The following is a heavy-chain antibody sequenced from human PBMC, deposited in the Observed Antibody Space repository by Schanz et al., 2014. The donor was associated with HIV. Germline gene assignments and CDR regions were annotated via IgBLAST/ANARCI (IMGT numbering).Heavy chain of an antibody. Sequence: EVQLLESGGGLVQPGGSLRLSCAASGFAFSNYAMSWVRQAPGKGLEWVSSISVTGDNTYYADSVKGRFTISRDNSKNTLYLQMTTLRTEDTAVYYCAKPEYDSSGNSQSHFDYWGQGTLVTVSS. CDR2: ISVTGDNT. V-gene: IGHV3-23*01. CDR3: AKPEYDSSGNSQSHFDY. D-gene: IGHD3-22*01. CDR1: GFAFSNYA. J-gene: IGHJ4*02.